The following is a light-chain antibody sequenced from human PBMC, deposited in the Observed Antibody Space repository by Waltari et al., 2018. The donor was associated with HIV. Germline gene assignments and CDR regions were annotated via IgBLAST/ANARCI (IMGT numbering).Light chain of an antibody. J-gene: IGKJ1*01. CDR2: GAS. V-gene: IGKV3-15*01. CDR3: QQYKSWPRT. CDR1: ESVSTN. Sequence: EIVMTQSPATLSVSPGERVTLSCAASESVSTNLAWFQQKPGQSPRLLIYGASLRATCVPARFGASGAKTDFTFSISALQSEDVAVYYWQQYKSWPRTFGQGTKVEVK.